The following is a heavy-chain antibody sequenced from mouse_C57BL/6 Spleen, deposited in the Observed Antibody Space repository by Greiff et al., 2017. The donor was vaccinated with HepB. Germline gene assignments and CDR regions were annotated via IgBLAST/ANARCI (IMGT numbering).Heavy chain of an antibody. V-gene: IGHV1-64*01. CDR1: GYTFTSYW. Sequence: QVQLKQPGAELVKPGASVKLSCKASGYTFTSYWMHWVKQRPGQGLEWIGMIHPNSGSTNYNEKFKSKATLTVDKSSSTAYMQLSSLTSEDSAVYYCARGLMGWAMDYWGQGTSVTVSS. CDR2: IHPNSGST. J-gene: IGHJ4*01. CDR3: ARGLMGWAMDY. D-gene: IGHD3-1*01.